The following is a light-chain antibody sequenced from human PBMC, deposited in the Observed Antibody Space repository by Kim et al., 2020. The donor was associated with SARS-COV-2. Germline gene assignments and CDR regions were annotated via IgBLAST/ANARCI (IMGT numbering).Light chain of an antibody. V-gene: IGLV2-14*03. CDR2: DVS. CDR3: SSYTSSSTWV. Sequence: QSITISCNGTSSDVGGYNYVSWYQQHPGKAPKLMIYDVSNRPSGVSNRFSGSKSGNTASLTISGLQAEDEAHYYCSSYTSSSTWVFGGGTKLTVL. CDR1: SSDVGGYNY. J-gene: IGLJ3*02.